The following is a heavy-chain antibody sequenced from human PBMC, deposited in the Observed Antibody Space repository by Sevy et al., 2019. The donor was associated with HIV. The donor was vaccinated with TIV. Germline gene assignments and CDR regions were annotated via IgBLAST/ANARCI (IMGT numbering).Heavy chain of an antibody. CDR1: GGSISSSSFY. J-gene: IGHJ6*02. CDR3: ARHGYYYYYGMDV. V-gene: IGHV4-39*01. CDR2: IYYSGST. Sequence: SETLSLTCTVSGGSISSSSFYWGWLRQPTGKELEWIGSIYYSGSTYYNSSLKSRVTMSVDTSKNQFYQTLSAVTDADTAGYYCARHGYYYYYGMDVWGQGTTVTVSS.